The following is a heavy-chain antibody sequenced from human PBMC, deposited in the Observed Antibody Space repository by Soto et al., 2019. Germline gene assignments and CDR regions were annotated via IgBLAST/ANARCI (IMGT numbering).Heavy chain of an antibody. CDR3: AGGVETFDY. J-gene: IGHJ4*02. CDR1: GGSISSYY. Sequence: PSETLSLTCTVSGGSISSYYWSWIRQPPGKVLEWFGFIYYSGSTNYNPSLKSRVTISVDTSKNQFSLKLSFVTAADTAVYYCAGGVETFDYWGQGTLVTVSS. V-gene: IGHV4-59*01. D-gene: IGHD3-3*01. CDR2: IYYSGST.